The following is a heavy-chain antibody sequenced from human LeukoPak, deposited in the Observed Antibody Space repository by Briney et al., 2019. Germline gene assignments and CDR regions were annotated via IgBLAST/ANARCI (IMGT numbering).Heavy chain of an antibody. Sequence: GGSLRLSCAASGFTFSDHYMSWIRQAPGKGLEWVSYISSSSTYTNYADSVKGRFTISRDNTKNSLYLQMNSLRAEDTAVYYRARGDILTGYFAFDYWGQGTLVTVSS. D-gene: IGHD3-9*01. CDR2: ISSSSTYT. CDR1: GFTFSDHY. J-gene: IGHJ4*02. CDR3: ARGDILTGYFAFDY. V-gene: IGHV3-11*06.